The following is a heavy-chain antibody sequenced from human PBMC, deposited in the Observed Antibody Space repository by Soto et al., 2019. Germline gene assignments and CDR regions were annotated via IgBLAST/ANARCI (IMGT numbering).Heavy chain of an antibody. CDR3: ARSPRSSPYFDF. CDR2: IYPGDHET. Sequence: PGESLTISCQCSGYTFSNFWIGWVRQLPGQGLEWMGIIYPGDHETRYSPSFLGKVTISAETSINTAYLQWSSLEASDSAFYFCARSPRSSPYFDFWGQGALVTVSS. D-gene: IGHD6-13*01. V-gene: IGHV5-51*01. CDR1: GYTFSNFW. J-gene: IGHJ4*02.